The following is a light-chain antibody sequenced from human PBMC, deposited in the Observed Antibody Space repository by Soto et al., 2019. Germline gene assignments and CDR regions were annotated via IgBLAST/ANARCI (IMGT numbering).Light chain of an antibody. CDR1: QSVSSIY. CDR3: QQYSRSPQKMYT. J-gene: IGKJ2*01. CDR2: AAS. V-gene: IGKV3-20*01. Sequence: EIVLTQSPGTLSLSPGERATLSCRASQSVSSIYLAWYQQKPGQAPRLVIYAASSRATGIPDRFSGSGSGTDFTLTISRVETEDFAVYYCQQYSRSPQKMYTFGQGTKLEIK.